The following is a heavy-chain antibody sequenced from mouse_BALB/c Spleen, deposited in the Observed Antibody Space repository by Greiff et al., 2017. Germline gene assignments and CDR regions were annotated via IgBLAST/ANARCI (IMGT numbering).Heavy chain of an antibody. CDR3: TRWYGSSYHYFDY. Sequence: VQLQQSGTVLARPGASVKMSCKASGYSFTSYWMHWVKQRPGQGLEWIGAIYPGNSDTSYNQKFKGKAKLTAVTSASTAYMELSSLTNEDSAVYYCTRWYGSSYHYFDYWGQGTTLTVSS. J-gene: IGHJ2*01. V-gene: IGHV1-5*01. CDR2: IYPGNSDT. CDR1: GYSFTSYW. D-gene: IGHD1-1*01.